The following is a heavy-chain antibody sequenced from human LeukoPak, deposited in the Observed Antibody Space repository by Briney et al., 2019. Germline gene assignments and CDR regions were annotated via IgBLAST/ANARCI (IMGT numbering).Heavy chain of an antibody. CDR3: ARDLITMIRGVSTGGWLDP. CDR2: IYYSGST. CDR1: GGSISNYY. D-gene: IGHD3-10*01. Sequence: SETLSLTCTVSGGSISNYYWSWIRQPPGKGLEWIGYIYYSGSTNYNPSLKSRVTISVDTSKNQFSLNLSSVTAADTAVYYCARDLITMIRGVSTGGWLDPWGQGTLVTVS. J-gene: IGHJ5*02. V-gene: IGHV4-59*12.